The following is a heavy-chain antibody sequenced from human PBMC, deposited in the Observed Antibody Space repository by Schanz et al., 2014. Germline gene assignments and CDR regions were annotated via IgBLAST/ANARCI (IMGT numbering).Heavy chain of an antibody. CDR1: GGSISSGGYT. Sequence: QMRLQESGPGLVKPSQTLSLTCAVSGGSISSGGYTWSWIRQPPGKGLEWIGYIYYSGSTYYNPSLKSRVTISVATSKNQFSLMLGSVTAADTAVYYCARAAGPVDYWGQGTLVTVSS. CDR2: IYYSGST. CDR3: ARAAGPVDY. D-gene: IGHD6-13*01. V-gene: IGHV4-30-4*07. J-gene: IGHJ4*02.